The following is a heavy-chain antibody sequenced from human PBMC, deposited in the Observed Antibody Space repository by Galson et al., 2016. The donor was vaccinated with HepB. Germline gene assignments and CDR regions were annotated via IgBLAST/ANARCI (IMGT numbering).Heavy chain of an antibody. D-gene: IGHD1-26*01. CDR2: IIPILGTA. Sequence: SVKVSCKASGGTFRNYAIDWVRQAPGQGLEWMGGIIPILGTANYAQKFQGRVTITADESTSTTYMELSSLRSEDTAVYYCARVGSLGGSYFYWGQGTLVTVSS. J-gene: IGHJ4*02. CDR1: GGTFRNYA. V-gene: IGHV1-69*13. CDR3: ARVGSLGGSYFY.